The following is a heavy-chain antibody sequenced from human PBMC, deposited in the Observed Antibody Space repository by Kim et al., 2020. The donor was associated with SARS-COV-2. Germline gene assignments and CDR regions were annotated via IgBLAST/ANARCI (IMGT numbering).Heavy chain of an antibody. V-gene: IGHV1-18*01. CDR3: ARVLYDFWSGRYLYYFDY. J-gene: IGHJ4*02. Sequence: ASVKVSCKASGYTFTSYGISWVRQAPEQGLEWMGWISAYNGNTNYAQKLQGRVTMTTDTSTSTAYMELRSLRSDDTAVYYCARVLYDFWSGRYLYYFDYWGQGTLVTVSS. CDR1: GYTFTSYG. CDR2: ISAYNGNT. D-gene: IGHD3-3*01.